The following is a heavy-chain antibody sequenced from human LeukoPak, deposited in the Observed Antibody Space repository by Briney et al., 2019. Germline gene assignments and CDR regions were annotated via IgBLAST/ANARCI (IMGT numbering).Heavy chain of an antibody. CDR3: ARVSLLFGELFPDDPFTDV. Sequence: PLRCLRLSCAASGFSISGYAIDCVRQAPGKRVGWVSLVSSVGTNQFYGDSVKGRFTISRDNSKNTVDLQMNSLRVEDTAVYYCARVSLLFGELFPDDPFTDVWGQGTTVTVSS. D-gene: IGHD3-10*01. CDR1: GFSISGYA. CDR2: VSSVGTNQ. V-gene: IGHV3-30*04. J-gene: IGHJ6*02.